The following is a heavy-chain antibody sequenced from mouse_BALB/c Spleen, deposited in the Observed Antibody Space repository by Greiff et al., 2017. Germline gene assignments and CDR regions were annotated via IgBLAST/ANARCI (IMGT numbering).Heavy chain of an antibody. CDR2: IYPGGGYT. CDR3: ARSRDGYYWYFDV. V-gene: IGHV1-63*01. J-gene: IGHJ1*01. Sequence: VQRVESGAELVRPGTSVKISCKASGYTFTNYWLGWVKQRPGHGLEWIGDIYPGGGYTNYNEKFKGKATLTADKSSSTAYMQLSSLTSDDSAVYFCARSRDGYYWYFDVWGAGTTVTVSS. D-gene: IGHD2-3*01. CDR1: GYTFTNYW.